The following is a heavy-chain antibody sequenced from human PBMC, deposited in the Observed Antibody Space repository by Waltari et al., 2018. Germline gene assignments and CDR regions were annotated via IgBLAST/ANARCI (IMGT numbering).Heavy chain of an antibody. CDR2: IRGGGSI. V-gene: IGHV3-23*01. D-gene: IGHD3-9*01. CDR3: AKSDTTGYLHSLDY. Sequence: EVQLLESGGGLVQPGGSVRLSCAAAGFTLGSHAMTWVRQAPGKGLEWVSGIRGGGSIVYADSVKGRFTISKDNSKNTLYLQIDSLRAEDTAIYYCAKSDTTGYLHSLDYWGQGILVSVSS. CDR1: GFTLGSHA. J-gene: IGHJ4*02.